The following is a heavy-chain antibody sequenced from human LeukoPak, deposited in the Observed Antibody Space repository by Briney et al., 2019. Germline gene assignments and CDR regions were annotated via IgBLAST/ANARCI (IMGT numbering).Heavy chain of an antibody. CDR3: AREPRYYDILTGWFDP. D-gene: IGHD3-9*01. CDR1: GVTFSSYA. CDR2: IIPIFGTA. Sequence: SVKVSCKASGVTFSSYAISWVRQAPGQGLEWMGGIIPIFGTANYAQKFQGRVTITADKSTSTAYMELSSLRSKDTAVYYCAREPRYYDILTGWFDPWGQGTLVTVSS. V-gene: IGHV1-69*06. J-gene: IGHJ5*02.